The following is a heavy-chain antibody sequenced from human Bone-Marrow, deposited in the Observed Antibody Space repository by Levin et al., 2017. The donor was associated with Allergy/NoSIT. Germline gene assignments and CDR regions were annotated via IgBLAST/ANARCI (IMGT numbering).Heavy chain of an antibody. CDR2: IVVGSGNT. D-gene: IGHD6-19*01. J-gene: IGHJ4*02. Sequence: ASVKVSCKASGFTFTSSAVQWVRQARGQRLEWIGWIVVGSGNTNYAQKFQERVTITRDMSTSTAYMELSSLRSEDTAVYYCAALLSLSKAQYSSGATHRPRGYYFDYWGQGTLVTVSS. CDR3: AALLSLSKAQYSSGATHRPRGYYFDY. CDR1: GFTFTSSA. V-gene: IGHV1-58*01.